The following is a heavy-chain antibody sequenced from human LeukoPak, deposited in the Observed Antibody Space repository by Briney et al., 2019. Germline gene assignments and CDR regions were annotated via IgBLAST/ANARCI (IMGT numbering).Heavy chain of an antibody. CDR1: GYSINRGYY. CDR2: IYHYGST. CDR3: ARAHRNYMIRGVLLH. V-gene: IGHV4-38-2*01. Sequence: KSSETLSLTCAVSGYSINRGYYWGWIRQPPGKGLEWIGNIYHYGSTYYNPSLKSRLTISVDTSKNQFSLKLTSVTAADTAVYYCARAHRNYMIRGVLLHWGQGTLVTVSS. J-gene: IGHJ4*02. D-gene: IGHD3-10*01.